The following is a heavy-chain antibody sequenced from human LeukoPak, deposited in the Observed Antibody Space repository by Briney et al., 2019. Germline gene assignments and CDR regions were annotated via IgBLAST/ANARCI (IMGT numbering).Heavy chain of an antibody. D-gene: IGHD3-10*01. CDR1: GVSISRGGYS. J-gene: IGHJ3*02. CDR3: ARLLWFGELLFAFDI. CDR2: IYYTGST. Sequence: NTSETLSLTCAVSGVSISRGGYSWRWIRQPPGKGLEWIGYIYYTGSTYYNPSLKSRVTISVDTSKNQFSLKLSSVTAADTAVYYCARLLWFGELLFAFDIWGQGTMVTVSS. V-gene: IGHV4-30-4*07.